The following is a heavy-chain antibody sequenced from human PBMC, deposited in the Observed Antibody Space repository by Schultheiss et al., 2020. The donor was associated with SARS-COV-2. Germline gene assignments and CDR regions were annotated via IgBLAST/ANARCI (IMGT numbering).Heavy chain of an antibody. D-gene: IGHD3-9*01. V-gene: IGHV3-21*01. CDR2: ISGSGGST. CDR3: ASAKTGYTIDF. J-gene: IGHJ4*02. CDR1: GFTFSSYS. Sequence: GESLKISCAASGFTFSSYSMNWVRQAPGKGLEWVSAISGSGGSTYYADSVKGRFTISRDNAKNSLYLQMNSLRAEDTAVYYCASAKTGYTIDFWGQGTLVTVSS.